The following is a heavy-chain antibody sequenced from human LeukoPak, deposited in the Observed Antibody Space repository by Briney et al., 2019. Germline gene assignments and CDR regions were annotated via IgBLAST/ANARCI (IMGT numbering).Heavy chain of an antibody. CDR1: GGSISSGDYY. J-gene: IGHJ4*02. D-gene: IGHD2-2*01. V-gene: IGHV4-30-4*08. CDR2: IYYSGST. Sequence: SETLSLTCTVSGGSISSGDYYWSWIRQPPGKGLEWIGYIYYSGSTYYNPSLKSRVTISVDTSKNQFSLKLSSVTAADTAVYYCARVNPAAGQLDYWGQGTLVTVSS. CDR3: ARVNPAAGQLDY.